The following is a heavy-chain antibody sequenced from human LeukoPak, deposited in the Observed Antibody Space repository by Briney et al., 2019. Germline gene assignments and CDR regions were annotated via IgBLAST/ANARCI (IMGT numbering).Heavy chain of an antibody. CDR1: GFTFRSYA. Sequence: PGKSLRLSCAASGFTFRSYAIHWVRQAPGKGLEWVSLISWDGTIKYYADSVKGRFSISRDNSKNTLSLQMNSLRAEDTAVYYCAKDLTRCSSTSCYTFLDYWGQGTLVTVSS. CDR2: ISWDGTIK. D-gene: IGHD2-2*02. J-gene: IGHJ4*02. CDR3: AKDLTRCSSTSCYTFLDY. V-gene: IGHV3-30-3*01.